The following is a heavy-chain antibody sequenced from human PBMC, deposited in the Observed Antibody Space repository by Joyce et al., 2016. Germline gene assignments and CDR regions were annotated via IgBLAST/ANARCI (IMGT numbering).Heavy chain of an antibody. D-gene: IGHD4-23*01. Sequence: VQLVQSWAGVKNPGASVKVSCKASGFSFSGYYIHWGRQAPGQGLEWMGWINPDRGDTIYAQKFQGRVTMTRDTSISTVYLELGRLTSDDTALYYCAREYGGTFYFDYWGQVTLVTVSS. CDR1: GFSFSGYY. CDR3: AREYGGTFYFDY. V-gene: IGHV1-2*02. CDR2: INPDRGDT. J-gene: IGHJ4*02.